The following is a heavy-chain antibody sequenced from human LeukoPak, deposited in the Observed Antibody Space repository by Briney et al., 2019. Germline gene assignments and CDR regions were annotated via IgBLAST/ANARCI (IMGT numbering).Heavy chain of an antibody. CDR1: GGSFSGYY. Sequence: SETLSLTCAVYGGSFSGYYWSWIRQPPGNGLEWIGEINHSGSTNYNPSLKSRVTISVDMSKNQFSLKLSSVTAADTAVYYCARYCSSTSCYRYYYYGLDVWGQGTTVTVSS. V-gene: IGHV4-34*01. D-gene: IGHD2-2*01. CDR3: ARYCSSTSCYRYYYYGLDV. J-gene: IGHJ6*02. CDR2: INHSGST.